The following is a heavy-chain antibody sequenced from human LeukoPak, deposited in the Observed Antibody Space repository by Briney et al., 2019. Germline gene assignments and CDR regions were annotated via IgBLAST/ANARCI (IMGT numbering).Heavy chain of an antibody. Sequence: PSETLSLTCTVSGGSISSYYWSWIRQPPGKGLEWIAYIYETGNSDYNPSLKSRVTVSIDTSKSQVSLKLSSVTAADTAVYYCARHPFASPFDYWGQGTLVTVSS. V-gene: IGHV4-59*08. D-gene: IGHD2-21*01. CDR1: GGSISSYY. CDR2: IYETGNS. J-gene: IGHJ4*02. CDR3: ARHPFASPFDY.